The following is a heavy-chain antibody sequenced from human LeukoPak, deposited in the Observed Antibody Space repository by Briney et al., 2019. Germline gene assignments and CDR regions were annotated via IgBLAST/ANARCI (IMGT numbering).Heavy chain of an antibody. CDR3: APRFRNSGYDPFDI. V-gene: IGHV1-69*02. CDR1: GGTFSSYT. D-gene: IGHD5-12*01. CDR2: IIPILGIA. J-gene: IGHJ3*02. Sequence: SVKVSCKASGGTFSSYTISWVQQAPGQGLEWMGRIIPILGIANYAQKFQGRVTITADKSTSTAYMELSSLRSEDTAVYYCAPRFRNSGYDPFDIWGQGTMVTVSS.